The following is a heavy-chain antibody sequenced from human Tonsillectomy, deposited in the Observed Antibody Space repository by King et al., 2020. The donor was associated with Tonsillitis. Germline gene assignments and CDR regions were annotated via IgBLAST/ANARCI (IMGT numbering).Heavy chain of an antibody. J-gene: IGHJ6*02. Sequence: VQLVESGGGLVKPGGSLRLSCAASGFTFSSYTINWVRQAPGKGLEWVSSISSTGNYKYYAGSVKGRLTISRDNAKKSLFMQMNSLRAEDTAVYYCAREAFRYDIWTGFHVWGQGTPVPVSS. CDR1: GFTFSSYT. CDR3: AREAFRYDIWTGFHV. CDR2: ISSTGNYK. D-gene: IGHD3-9*01. V-gene: IGHV3-21*01.